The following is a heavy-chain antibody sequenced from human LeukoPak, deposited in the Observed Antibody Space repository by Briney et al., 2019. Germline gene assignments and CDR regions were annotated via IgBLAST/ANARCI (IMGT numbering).Heavy chain of an antibody. CDR3: ARDAGYGGNSDY. J-gene: IGHJ4*02. CDR2: INKDGIDK. Sequence: GGSLRLSCAASGFTFNMYWMTWVRQAPGKGLESVAYINKDGIDKYYVDSVKGGFTVSRDNAKNSLYLQMNSLRAEDTAVYYCARDAGYGGNSDYWGQGTLVTVSS. CDR1: GFTFNMYW. V-gene: IGHV3-7*01. D-gene: IGHD4-23*01.